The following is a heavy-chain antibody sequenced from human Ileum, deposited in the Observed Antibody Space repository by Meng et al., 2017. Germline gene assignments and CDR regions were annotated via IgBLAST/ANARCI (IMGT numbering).Heavy chain of an antibody. Sequence: QVQLQESGPGLVMPSQTLSLTCTVAGGTLSSAGYYWSWIRQFPGKGLEWIGFIFYTGTTYYNPSLESRVTISVDTSKNQYYLKMNSVTAADTAVYYCARDVMGIRDGAVEDYWGQGTLVTVS. V-gene: IGHV4-31*03. CDR1: GGTLSSAGYY. J-gene: IGHJ4*02. CDR3: ARDVMGIRDGAVEDY. D-gene: IGHD5-24*01. CDR2: IFYTGTT.